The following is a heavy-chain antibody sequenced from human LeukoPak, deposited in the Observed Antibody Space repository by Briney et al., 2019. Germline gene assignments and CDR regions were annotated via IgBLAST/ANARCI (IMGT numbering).Heavy chain of an antibody. CDR2: ISAYNGNT. CDR3: ARCTRDYSSSHYYYYMDV. J-gene: IGHJ6*03. Sequence: GASVKVSCKASGYTFTSYGISWVRQAPGQGLEWMGWISAYNGNTNYAQKLQGRVTMTTDTSTSTACMELRSLRSDDTAVYYCARCTRDYSSSHYYYYMDVWGKGTTVTVSS. D-gene: IGHD4-17*01. V-gene: IGHV1-18*01. CDR1: GYTFTSYG.